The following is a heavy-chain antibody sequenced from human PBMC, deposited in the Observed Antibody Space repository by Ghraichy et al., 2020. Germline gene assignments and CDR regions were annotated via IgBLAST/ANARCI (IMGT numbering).Heavy chain of an antibody. V-gene: IGHV3-30-3*01. CDR1: GFTFSSYA. CDR3: ARERGYYGDYERYFDY. Sequence: GGSLRLSCAASGFTFSSYAMHWVRQAPGKGLEWVAVISYDGSNKYYADSVKGRFTISRDNSKNTLYLQMNSLRAEDTAVYYCARERGYYGDYERYFDYWGQGTLVTVSS. J-gene: IGHJ4*02. CDR2: ISYDGSNK. D-gene: IGHD4-17*01.